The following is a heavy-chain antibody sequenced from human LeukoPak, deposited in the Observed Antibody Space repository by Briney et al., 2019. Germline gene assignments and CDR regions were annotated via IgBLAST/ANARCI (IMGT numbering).Heavy chain of an antibody. D-gene: IGHD6-13*01. J-gene: IGHJ1*01. CDR3: ARRRYSRSWYGYAEYFQP. CDR2: INHSGST. Sequence: PSETLSLTCAVYGGSFSGYYWSWIRQPPGKGLGWIGEINHSGSTNYNPSLKSRVTISVDTSKNQFSLQLSSVTAADTAVYYCARRRYSRSWYGYAEYFQPWGQGTLVTVSS. CDR1: GGSFSGYY. V-gene: IGHV4-34*01.